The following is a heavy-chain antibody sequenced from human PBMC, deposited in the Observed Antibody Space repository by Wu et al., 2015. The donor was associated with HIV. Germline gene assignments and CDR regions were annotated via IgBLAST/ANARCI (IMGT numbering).Heavy chain of an antibody. J-gene: IGHJ4*02. CDR2: IIPIFGTA. CDR1: GYTFNAYG. V-gene: IGHV1-69*05. CDR3: ARDLXNRHIAAAGTSIGY. Sequence: QVQLVQSGPELRKPGASVKVSCKASGYTFNAYGISWVRQAPGQGLEWMGGIIPIFGTANYAQKFQGRVTITTDESTSTAYMELSSLRSEDTAVYYCARDLXNRHIAAAGTSIGYWGQGTLVTVSS. D-gene: IGHD6-13*01.